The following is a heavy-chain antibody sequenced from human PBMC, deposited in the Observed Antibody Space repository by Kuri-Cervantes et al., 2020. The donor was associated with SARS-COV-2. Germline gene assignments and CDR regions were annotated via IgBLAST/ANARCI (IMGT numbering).Heavy chain of an antibody. CDR3: ATFKRLPNFPAGPGYFDY. J-gene: IGHJ4*02. V-gene: IGHV3-9*01. CDR2: ISWNSGSI. D-gene: IGHD3-3*01. CDR1: GFTFSNYA. Sequence: GGSLRLSCAASGFTFSNYAMHWVRQAPGKGLEWVSGISWNSGSIGYADSVKGRFTISRDNAKNLLFLQMNSLRAEDTALYYCATFKRLPNFPAGPGYFDYWGPGTPVTVSS.